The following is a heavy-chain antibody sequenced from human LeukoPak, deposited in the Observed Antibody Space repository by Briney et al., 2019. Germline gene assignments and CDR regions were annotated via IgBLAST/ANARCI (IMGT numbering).Heavy chain of an antibody. CDR1: GYTFTDYY. CDR2: INPNSGGT. J-gene: IGHJ4*02. D-gene: IGHD6-13*01. CDR3: ARDHTSSHFDY. V-gene: IGHV1-2*02. Sequence: EASVKVSCKASGYTFTDYYMHWVRQAPGRGLEWMGWINPNSGGTKYAQKFQGRVTMTRDTSVTTAYMELSSLRSDDTAVYYCARDHTSSHFDYWGQGTLVTVSS.